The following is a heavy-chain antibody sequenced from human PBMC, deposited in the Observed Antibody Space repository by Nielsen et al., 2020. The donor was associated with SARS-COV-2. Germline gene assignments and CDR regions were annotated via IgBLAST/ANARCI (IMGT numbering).Heavy chain of an antibody. D-gene: IGHD5-18*01. CDR2: ISYDGSNK. CDR1: GFTFSSYA. CDR3: ASPAATAMVTYAFDI. Sequence: GESLKISCAASGFTFSSYAMHWVRQAPGKGLEWVAVISYDGSNKYYADSVKGRFTISRDNSKNTLYLQMNSLRAEDTAVYYCASPAATAMVTYAFDIWGQGTMVTVSS. J-gene: IGHJ3*02. V-gene: IGHV3-30*04.